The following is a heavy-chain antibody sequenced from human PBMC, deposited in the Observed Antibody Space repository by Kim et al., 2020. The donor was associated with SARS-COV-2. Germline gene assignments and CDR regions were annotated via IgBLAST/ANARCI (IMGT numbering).Heavy chain of an antibody. Sequence: GGSLRLSCAASGFTFSSYAMHWVRQAPGKGLEWVAVISYDGSNKYYADSVKGRFTISRDNSKNTLYLQMNSLRAEDTAVYYCARVDGDTHGDAFDIWGQGTMVTVSS. J-gene: IGHJ3*02. CDR3: ARVDGDTHGDAFDI. V-gene: IGHV3-30*04. CDR2: ISYDGSNK. CDR1: GFTFSSYA. D-gene: IGHD4-17*01.